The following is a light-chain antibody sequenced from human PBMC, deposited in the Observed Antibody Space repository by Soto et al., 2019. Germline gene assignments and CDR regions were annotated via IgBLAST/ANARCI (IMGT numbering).Light chain of an antibody. V-gene: IGKV2-28*01. CDR3: MQALQTPLT. J-gene: IGKJ4*01. Sequence: DIVMTQSPLSLPVTPGEPASISCRSSQSLLHSNGYNYLDWYLQKPGQSPQLLIYLGSNRASGVPDRLSGSGSGTHFTLKISRVEAEDVGVYYCMQALQTPLTFGGWTKVEIK. CDR1: QSLLHSNGYNY. CDR2: LGS.